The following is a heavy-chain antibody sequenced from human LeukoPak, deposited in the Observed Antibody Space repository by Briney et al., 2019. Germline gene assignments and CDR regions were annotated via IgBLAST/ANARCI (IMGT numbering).Heavy chain of an antibody. CDR2: ISYSGST. J-gene: IGHJ5*02. Sequence: PSETLSLTCTVSGDSLTYFYWTWIRQSPGKGLEWIGYISYSGSTNYNPSLKSRLTMTIDTSKNQFSLRLSSVTAADTAVYYCARRNLRGYSAYDLSPWGQGTLVTVSS. V-gene: IGHV4-59*08. CDR3: ARRNLRGYSAYDLSP. D-gene: IGHD5-12*01. CDR1: GDSLTYFY.